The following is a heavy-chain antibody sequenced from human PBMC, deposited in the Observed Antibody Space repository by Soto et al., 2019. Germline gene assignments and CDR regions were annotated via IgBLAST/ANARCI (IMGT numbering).Heavy chain of an antibody. J-gene: IGHJ3*02. D-gene: IGHD3-3*01. Sequence: EMQLLESGGGLVQPGGSLTLSCAASEVTLVNSAINWVRQAPGKGLEWVSTISSSGAATYYADFVKGRLTISRENSKSTMYMEMNGLRAEDTAFYYCAKGSEPNAWSGDGFWIWGQGTMVTVSS. V-gene: IGHV3-23*01. CDR1: EVTLVNSA. CDR2: ISSSGAAT. CDR3: AKGSEPNAWSGDGFWI.